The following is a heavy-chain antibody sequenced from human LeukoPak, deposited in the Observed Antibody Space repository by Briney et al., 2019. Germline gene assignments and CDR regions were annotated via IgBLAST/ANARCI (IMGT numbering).Heavy chain of an antibody. J-gene: IGHJ4*02. CDR3: ARWAPHDPGSDSGGLDK. V-gene: IGHV1-2*02. D-gene: IGHD1-26*01. Sequence: ASVKVSCKASGYTFTGYYMHWVRQAPGQGLEWMGWINPNSGGTNYAQKFQGRVTKTRDTSISTAYMELSRLRSDDTAVYYCARWAPHDPGSDSGGLDKWGQGTLVTVSS. CDR2: INPNSGGT. CDR1: GYTFTGYY.